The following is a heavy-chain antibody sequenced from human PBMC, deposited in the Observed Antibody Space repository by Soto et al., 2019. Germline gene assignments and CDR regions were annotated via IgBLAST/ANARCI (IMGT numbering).Heavy chain of an antibody. Sequence: PGGSLRLSCAASGFSFSDNYMTWIRQAPGKGLEWVSHISGLGDIIYYADSVKGRFTISRDNTKNSLYLQMNSLRAEDTALYYCASPLRGYIYGYDYWGQGTLVTVSS. CDR1: GFSFSDNY. V-gene: IGHV3-11*01. J-gene: IGHJ4*02. D-gene: IGHD5-18*01. CDR2: ISGLGDII. CDR3: ASPLRGYIYGYDY.